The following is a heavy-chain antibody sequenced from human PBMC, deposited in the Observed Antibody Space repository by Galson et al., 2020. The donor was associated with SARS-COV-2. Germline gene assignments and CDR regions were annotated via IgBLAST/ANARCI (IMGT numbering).Heavy chain of an antibody. CDR1: GFSLTTSGVG. Sequence: SGPTLVKPTQTLTLTCTFSGFSLTTSGVGVGWIRQPPGKALEWLALIYWDDDKRYSPSLNSRLIITKDTSKNLVVLTMTNMDPVDTATYYCVHRTTLTNSFDYWGQGALVTVSS. J-gene: IGHJ4*02. D-gene: IGHD4-17*01. CDR3: VHRTTLTNSFDY. V-gene: IGHV2-5*02. CDR2: IYWDDDK.